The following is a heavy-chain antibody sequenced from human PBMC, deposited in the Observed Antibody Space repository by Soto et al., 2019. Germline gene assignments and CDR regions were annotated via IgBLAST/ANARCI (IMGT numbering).Heavy chain of an antibody. CDR2: ISSSSYI. CDR1: GFTFSSYS. Sequence: GGSLRLSCAASGFTFSSYSMNWVRQAPGKGLEWVSSISSSSYIYYADSVKGRFTISRDNAKNSLYLQMNSLRAEDTAVYYCARSTTVTTYFDYWGQGTLVTSPQ. V-gene: IGHV3-21*01. CDR3: ARSTTVTTYFDY. J-gene: IGHJ4*02. D-gene: IGHD4-17*01.